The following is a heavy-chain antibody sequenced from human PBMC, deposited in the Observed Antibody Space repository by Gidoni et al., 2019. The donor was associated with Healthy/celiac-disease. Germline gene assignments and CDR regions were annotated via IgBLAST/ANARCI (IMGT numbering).Heavy chain of an antibody. J-gene: IGHJ2*01. D-gene: IGHD6-13*01. Sequence: EVQLLESGGGLVQPGGSLRLSCAASGFTFSSYAMSWVRQAPGKGLEWVSAISGSGGSTYYADSVKGRFTISRDNSKNTLYLQMNSLRAEDTAVYYCAKDGRSSSRPPKNWYFDLWGRGTLVTVSS. CDR2: ISGSGGST. V-gene: IGHV3-23*01. CDR1: GFTFSSYA. CDR3: AKDGRSSSRPPKNWYFDL.